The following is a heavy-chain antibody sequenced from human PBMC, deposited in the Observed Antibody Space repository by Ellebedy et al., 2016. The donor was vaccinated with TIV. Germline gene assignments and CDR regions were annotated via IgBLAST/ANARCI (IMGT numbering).Heavy chain of an antibody. CDR1: GYKFINYG. V-gene: IGHV1-18*04. CDR3: ARTRYSSSWPDF. D-gene: IGHD5-18*01. J-gene: IGHJ4*02. CDR2: ISSHNGNS. Sequence: AALVKVSCKASGYKFINYGYTWVRQAPGQGLEWVGYISSHNGNSNYGKNFEGRVTMTTDRPTATVFMELGSLRSDDTAMYYCARTRYSSSWPDFWGQGTLVTVSS.